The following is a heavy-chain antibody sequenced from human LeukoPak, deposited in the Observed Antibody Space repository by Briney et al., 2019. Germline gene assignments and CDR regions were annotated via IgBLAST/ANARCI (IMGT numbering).Heavy chain of an antibody. CDR3: ANQPLEWFLYYFDY. Sequence: SETLSLTCTVSGGSISSSSYYWGWIRQPPGKGLEWIGSIYYSGSTYYNPSLKSRVTISVDTSKNQFSLKLSSVTAADTAVYYCANQPLEWFLYYFDYWGQGTLVTVSS. D-gene: IGHD3-3*01. J-gene: IGHJ4*02. CDR2: IYYSGST. V-gene: IGHV4-39*01. CDR1: GGSISSSSYY.